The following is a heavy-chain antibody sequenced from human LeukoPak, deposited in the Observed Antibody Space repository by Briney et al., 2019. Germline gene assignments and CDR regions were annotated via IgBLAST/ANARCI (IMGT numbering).Heavy chain of an antibody. CDR2: ISAYNGNT. D-gene: IGHD3-22*01. Sequence: ASVKVSCKASGGTFSSYAISWVRQAPGQGLEWMGWISAYNGNTHYAQKLQGRVTMTTDTSTSTVYMELRSLRSDDTAVYYCARGSPPRRNYDSRGYYSYYFDYWGQGTLVTVSS. J-gene: IGHJ4*02. CDR1: GGTFSSYA. CDR3: ARGSPPRRNYDSRGYYSYYFDY. V-gene: IGHV1-18*01.